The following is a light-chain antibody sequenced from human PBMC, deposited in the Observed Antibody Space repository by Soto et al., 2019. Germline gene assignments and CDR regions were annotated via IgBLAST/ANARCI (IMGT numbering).Light chain of an antibody. CDR2: EVS. CDR3: SSYTSSTTWV. CDR1: GSDVGFSKF. Sequence: QSALTQPASVSGSPGQSITISCTGTGSDVGFSKFVSWHQQHPGKAPKLIIYEVSDRPSGVSNRFSGSKSGNMASLTISGLQAEDEADYYCSSYTSSTTWVFGGGTKLTVL. V-gene: IGLV2-14*01. J-gene: IGLJ3*02.